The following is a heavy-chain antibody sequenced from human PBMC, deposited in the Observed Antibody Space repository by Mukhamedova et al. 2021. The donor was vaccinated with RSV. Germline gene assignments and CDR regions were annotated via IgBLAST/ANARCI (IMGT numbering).Heavy chain of an antibody. Sequence: SWIRQHPGKGLEWIGYIYYSGSTYYNPSLKSRVTISVDTSKNQFSLKLSSVTAADTAVYYCARAGDDSSGYWLDYWGQGTLVTVS. CDR3: ARAGDDSSGYWLDY. D-gene: IGHD3-22*01. J-gene: IGHJ4*02. CDR2: IYYSGST. V-gene: IGHV4-31*02.